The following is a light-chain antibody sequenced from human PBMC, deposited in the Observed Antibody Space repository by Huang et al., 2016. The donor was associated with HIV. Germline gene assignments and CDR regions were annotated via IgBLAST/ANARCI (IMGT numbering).Light chain of an antibody. CDR3: QQYDNWPPGLT. J-gene: IGKJ4*01. V-gene: IGKV3D-15*01. CDR2: DTS. Sequence: EIMMTHSPATLSVSPGGRATLPCRASQNVRNNLAWYQQKTGQAPRLLIYDTSTRASGIPARFSGSGSGTEFTLTISGLQSEDFAFYYCQQYDNWPPGLTFGGGTKIEI. CDR1: QNVRNN.